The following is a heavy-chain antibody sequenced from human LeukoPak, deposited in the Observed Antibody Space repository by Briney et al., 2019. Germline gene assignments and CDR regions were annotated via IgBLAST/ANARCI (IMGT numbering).Heavy chain of an antibody. CDR2: IYYTGST. CDR3: ARGKQRDYYYYMDV. J-gene: IGHJ6*03. D-gene: IGHD6-25*01. V-gene: IGHV4-59*08. Sequence: SETVSLTCIVSGGSINSYYWTWIRQAPGKGLEWVGYIYYTGSTYYNPSLKSRVTISVDTSKNQFSLKLSSVTAADTAVYYCARGKQRDYYYYMDVWGKGTTVTVSS. CDR1: GGSINSYY.